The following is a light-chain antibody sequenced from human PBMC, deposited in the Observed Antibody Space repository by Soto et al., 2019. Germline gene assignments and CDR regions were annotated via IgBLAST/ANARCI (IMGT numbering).Light chain of an antibody. Sequence: EIALTQSPATLSSFPGDRVTLYCRASQAVNTRLAWYQHKPGQAPRLLIYDASGRAAGVPDRFSGSGSGTDFTLTISRLEPEDFAVYYCQQYGGSSRTFGQGTKVDIK. CDR2: DAS. CDR3: QQYGGSSRT. V-gene: IGKV3-20*01. CDR1: QAVNTR. J-gene: IGKJ1*01.